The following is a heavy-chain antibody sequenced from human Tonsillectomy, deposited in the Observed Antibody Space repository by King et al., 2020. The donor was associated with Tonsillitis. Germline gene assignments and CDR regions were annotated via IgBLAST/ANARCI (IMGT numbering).Heavy chain of an antibody. Sequence: VQLVESGGGVVQPGRSLRLSCAASGFTFSNFGMHWVRQAPGKGLEWVAVISYDGSNKYYADSVKGRFNISRDNSKNTLYLQMNSLRAEDTAVYYCARPEVTPPNYYCYGMDVWGQGTTVTVSS. CDR3: ARPEVTPPNYYCYGMDV. J-gene: IGHJ6*02. V-gene: IGHV3-33*05. CDR2: ISYDGSNK. D-gene: IGHD4-23*01. CDR1: GFTFSNFG.